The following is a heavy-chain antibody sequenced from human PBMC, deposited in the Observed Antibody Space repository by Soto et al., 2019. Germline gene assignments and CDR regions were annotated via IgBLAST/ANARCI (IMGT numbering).Heavy chain of an antibody. CDR3: ARAAQDHSSSNWFAP. Sequence: EVQLVESGGGLVQPGGSLRLSCAVSGFTFSNYWMHWVRQAPGKGLVWVSRIDSDGSSASYADSVKGRFTTSRDNTKNTLYLQMNSLRAEDTAVYYCARAAQDHSSSNWFAPWGQGTLVTVSS. D-gene: IGHD6-6*01. CDR1: GFTFSNYW. CDR2: IDSDGSSA. V-gene: IGHV3-74*01. J-gene: IGHJ5*02.